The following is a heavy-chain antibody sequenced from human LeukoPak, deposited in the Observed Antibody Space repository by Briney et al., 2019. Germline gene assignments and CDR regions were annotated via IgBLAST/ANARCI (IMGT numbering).Heavy chain of an antibody. CDR3: ARAPAAAGTFDY. D-gene: IGHD6-13*01. V-gene: IGHV3-64*01. Sequence: PGGSLRLSCAASGFTFSSHAMHWVRQAPGKGLEYVSAISSNGGSTYYANSVKGRFTISRDNSKNTLYLQMGSLRAEDMAVYYCARAPAAAGTFDYWGQETLVTVSS. CDR2: ISSNGGST. CDR1: GFTFSSHA. J-gene: IGHJ4*02.